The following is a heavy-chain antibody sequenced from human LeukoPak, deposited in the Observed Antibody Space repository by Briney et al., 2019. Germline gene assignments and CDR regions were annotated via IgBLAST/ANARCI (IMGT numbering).Heavy chain of an antibody. CDR3: AGPWELPGY. J-gene: IGHJ4*02. CDR1: GFTFNRFY. D-gene: IGHD1-26*01. CDR2: ISSNGATT. Sequence: PGGSLRLSCSASGFTFNRFYLHWVRQAPGKGLEFVSHISSNGATTYYADSVKGRFTISRDNSKNTLYLQMNSLRAEDTAVYYCAGPWELPGYWGQGTLVTVSS. V-gene: IGHV3-64*04.